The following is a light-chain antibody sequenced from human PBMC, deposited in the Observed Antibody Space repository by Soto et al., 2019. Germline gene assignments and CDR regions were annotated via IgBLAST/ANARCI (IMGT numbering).Light chain of an antibody. V-gene: IGKV1-27*01. CDR2: AAS. CDR1: QGISNY. CDR3: QEYNSAPLT. J-gene: IGKJ4*01. Sequence: DIQMTQSPSSLSASVGDRVTITCRASQGISNYLAWYQQKPGKVPKLLIYAASTLQSGVPSRFSGSGSGTDFPLTITRVQPEAVAAYYDQEYNSAPLTYAGGTKVEIK.